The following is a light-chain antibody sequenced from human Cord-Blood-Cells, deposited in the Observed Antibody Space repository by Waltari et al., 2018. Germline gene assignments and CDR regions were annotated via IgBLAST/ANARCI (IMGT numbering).Light chain of an antibody. Sequence: QSALTPPPSAAGSPGQSVTISCPGTSSDVGSYNYVSWYQQHPGKAPKLMIYEVSKRPGGVPGRFSGNKAGNTASLTGSGHQAEEEAYYYCGSYASSNNWVFGGGTKLTVL. CDR2: EVS. J-gene: IGLJ3*02. V-gene: IGLV2-8*01. CDR3: GSYASSNNWV. CDR1: SSDVGSYNY.